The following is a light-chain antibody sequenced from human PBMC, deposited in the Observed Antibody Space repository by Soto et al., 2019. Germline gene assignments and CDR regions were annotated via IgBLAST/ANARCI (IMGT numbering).Light chain of an antibody. Sequence: EIVMTQSPATLSVSPGERATISCRASQSVSSNLAWYQQKPGQAPRLLIYGASTRATAIPARFSGSGSGTEFTLTISSLQSEDFAVYYCQQYNNWPPTWTFGQGTKVEIK. V-gene: IGKV3-15*01. CDR3: QQYNNWPPTWT. CDR2: GAS. CDR1: QSVSSN. J-gene: IGKJ1*01.